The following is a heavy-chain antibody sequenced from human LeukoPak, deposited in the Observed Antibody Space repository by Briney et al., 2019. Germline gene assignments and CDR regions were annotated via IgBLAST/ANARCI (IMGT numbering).Heavy chain of an antibody. CDR2: ISGSGGST. Sequence: GGSLRLSCAASGFTFDDYGMSWVRQAPGKGLEWVSAISGSGGSTYYADSVKGRFTISRDNSKNTLYLQMNSLRAEDTAVYYCAKDALLLFYDYWGQGTLVTVSS. V-gene: IGHV3-23*01. CDR1: GFTFDDYG. CDR3: AKDALLLFYDY. D-gene: IGHD3-10*01. J-gene: IGHJ4*02.